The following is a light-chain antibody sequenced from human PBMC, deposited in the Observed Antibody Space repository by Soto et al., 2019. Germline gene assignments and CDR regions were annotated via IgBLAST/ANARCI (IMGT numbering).Light chain of an antibody. Sequence: QSVLTQPPSVSGAPGQRVTISCTGTNSNIGAGFHVNWYQHLPGTAPRLLIYADNTRPSGVPDRFSGSKSDTATSPAITGPESEDEDDAYYQSYYGRLSGIVFGTGTKLTVL. CDR1: NSNIGAGFH. CDR2: ADN. CDR3: QSYYGRLSGIV. J-gene: IGLJ2*01. V-gene: IGLV1-40*01.